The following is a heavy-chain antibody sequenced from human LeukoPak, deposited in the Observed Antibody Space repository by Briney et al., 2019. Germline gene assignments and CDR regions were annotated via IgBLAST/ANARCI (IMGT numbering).Heavy chain of an antibody. CDR3: ARDWMGAADY. V-gene: IGHV3-30*04. CDR1: GFTFSSYA. J-gene: IGHJ4*02. D-gene: IGHD3-16*01. CDR2: ISYDGSNK. Sequence: GGSLRLSCAASGFTFSSYAMHWVRQAPGKGLEWVAVISYDGSNKYYADSVKGRFTISRDNSKNTLYPQMNSLRAEDTAVYYCARDWMGAADYWGQGTLVTVSS.